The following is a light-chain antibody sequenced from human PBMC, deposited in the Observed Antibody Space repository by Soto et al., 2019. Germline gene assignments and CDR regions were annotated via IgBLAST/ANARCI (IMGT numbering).Light chain of an antibody. J-gene: IGKJ1*01. V-gene: IGKV3-15*01. CDR1: EGVSLK. CDR2: DVS. CDR3: QHYSDSPT. Sequence: EIVMTQSPATLSVSPGETVTLSCRASEGVSLKLAWYQVKPGLPPRLLIYDVSTRATGLPARFSGSGAGIEFTLSISSLQSEDFATYYCQHYSDSPTFGQGTKVEIK.